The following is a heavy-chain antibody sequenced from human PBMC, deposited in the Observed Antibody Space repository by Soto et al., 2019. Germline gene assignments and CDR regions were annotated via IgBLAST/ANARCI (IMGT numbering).Heavy chain of an antibody. V-gene: IGHV1-46*01. CDR1: GCTFTIYY. D-gene: IGHD3-3*01. J-gene: IGHJ5*02. CDR3: ARDYYDFWSVYFTFDD. Sequence: ASLKVSCNASGCTFTIYYMHWVRQAPGQGLEWMGIINPSGGSTSYAQKFQGRVTMTRDTSTSTVYMELSSLRSEDTAVYYCARDYYDFWSVYFTFDDWRQGTLVT. CDR2: INPSGGST.